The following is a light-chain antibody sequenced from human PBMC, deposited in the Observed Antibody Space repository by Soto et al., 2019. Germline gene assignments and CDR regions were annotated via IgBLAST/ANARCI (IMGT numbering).Light chain of an antibody. V-gene: IGKV3-15*01. CDR1: QRVSSK. J-gene: IGKJ4*01. CDR2: GAS. Sequence: EIVMTQSPATLSVSPGERATLSCRASQRVSSKLAWYQQKPGQAPRLLIYGASTRATGIPARFSGSGSGTEFTLTISSLQSEDFAVYYCQQYDNWPLTFGGGTKVAIK. CDR3: QQYDNWPLT.